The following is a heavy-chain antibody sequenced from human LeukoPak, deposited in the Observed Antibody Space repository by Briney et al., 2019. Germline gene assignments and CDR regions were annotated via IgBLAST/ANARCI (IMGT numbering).Heavy chain of an antibody. CDR1: GYTFTGYY. CDR2: INPNSGGT. CDR3: ARHGYDILSGHFDY. D-gene: IGHD3-9*01. J-gene: IGHJ4*02. Sequence: GASVKVSCKASGYTFTGYYMHWVRQAPGQGLEWMGRINPNSGGTNYAQKFQGRVTMTRDTSIRTAYMELSRLRSDDTAVYYCARHGYDILSGHFDYWGQGTLVTVSS. V-gene: IGHV1-2*06.